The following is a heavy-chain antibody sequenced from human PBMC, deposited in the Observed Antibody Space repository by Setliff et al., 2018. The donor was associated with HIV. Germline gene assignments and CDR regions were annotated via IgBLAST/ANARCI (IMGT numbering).Heavy chain of an antibody. CDR1: GASLSRSTYY. Sequence: PSETLSLTCTVSGASLSRSTYYWGWIRQPPGKGLEWIGTMYSSGTTYYNPSLKSRVTISVDTAKNQFSLRLTSVTAADTARYYCARTYGSGHYFAFDFWGQGALVTVSS. D-gene: IGHD3-10*01. CDR3: ARTYGSGHYFAFDF. V-gene: IGHV4-39*01. J-gene: IGHJ4*02. CDR2: MYSSGTT.